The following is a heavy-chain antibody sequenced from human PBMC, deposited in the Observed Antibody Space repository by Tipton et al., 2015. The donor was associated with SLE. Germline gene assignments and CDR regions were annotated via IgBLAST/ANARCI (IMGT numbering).Heavy chain of an antibody. Sequence: GLVKPSGTLSLTCAVSGDSISNRHWWSWVRQPPGKELEWIGEIHHSGTTNYNPSLKSRVTMSVDKSKNQFSLKLTSVTAADTAVYYCARKLSYYDFWNPYLAPRAFDLWGQGTMVTVSS. D-gene: IGHD3-3*01. CDR1: GDSISNRHW. J-gene: IGHJ3*01. CDR3: ARKLSYYDFWNPYLAPRAFDL. CDR2: IHHSGTT. V-gene: IGHV4-4*02.